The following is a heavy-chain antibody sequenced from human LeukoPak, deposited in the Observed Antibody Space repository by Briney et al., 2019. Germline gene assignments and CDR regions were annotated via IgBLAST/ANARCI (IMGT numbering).Heavy chain of an antibody. CDR2: FDPEDGET. D-gene: IGHD6-13*01. Sequence: ASVKVSCKVSGYTLTELSMHWVRQAPGKGLEWMGGFDPEDGETIYAQKFQGRVTMTEDTSTDAAYMELSSLRSEDTAVYYCATSRGSSWSPAAFDIWGQGTMVTVSS. CDR1: GYTLTELS. J-gene: IGHJ3*02. V-gene: IGHV1-24*01. CDR3: ATSRGSSWSPAAFDI.